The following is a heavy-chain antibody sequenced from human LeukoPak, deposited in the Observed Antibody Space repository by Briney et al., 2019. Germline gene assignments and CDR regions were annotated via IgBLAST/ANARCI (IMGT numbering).Heavy chain of an antibody. V-gene: IGHV4-59*01. CDR2: IYYSGST. J-gene: IGHJ4*02. D-gene: IGHD3-3*01. Sequence: SETLSLTCTVSGGSISSYYWSWIRQPPGKGLEWIGYIYYSGSTNYNPSLKSRVTISVDTSKNQFSLELSSVTAADTAVYYCARVLALSFWSGYYFDYWGQGTLVTVSS. CDR1: GGSISSYY. CDR3: ARVLALSFWSGYYFDY.